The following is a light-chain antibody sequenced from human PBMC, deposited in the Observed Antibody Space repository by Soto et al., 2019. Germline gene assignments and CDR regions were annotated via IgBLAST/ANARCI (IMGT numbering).Light chain of an antibody. V-gene: IGLV2-11*01. CDR1: SSDVGGHNY. Sequence: QSVLTQPRSVSGSPGQSVTISCTGTSSDVGGHNYVSWYQQRPGKAPKLMIYDVTKRPSGVPDRFSGSKSGNTASLTISGRQGEDEADYYCCSYACSDTWVFGGGTKLTVL. CDR2: DVT. CDR3: CSYACSDTWV. J-gene: IGLJ3*02.